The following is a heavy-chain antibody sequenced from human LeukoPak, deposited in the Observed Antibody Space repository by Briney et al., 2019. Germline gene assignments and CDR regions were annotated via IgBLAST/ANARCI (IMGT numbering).Heavy chain of an antibody. D-gene: IGHD5-12*01. J-gene: IGHJ3*02. Sequence: PGGSLRLSCAASGFTFSSYWMSWVRQAPGKGLEWVANIKQDGSEKYYVDSVKGRFTISRDNAKNSLYLQMNSLRAEDTAVYYCARDSSGYFQDAFDIWGQGTMVTVSS. CDR3: ARDSSGYFQDAFDI. CDR2: IKQDGSEK. CDR1: GFTFSSYW. V-gene: IGHV3-7*01.